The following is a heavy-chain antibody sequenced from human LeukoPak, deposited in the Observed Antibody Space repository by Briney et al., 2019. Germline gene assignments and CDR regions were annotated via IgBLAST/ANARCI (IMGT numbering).Heavy chain of an antibody. V-gene: IGHV1-18*01. Sequence: ASVKVSCTASDYTFMAYGVSWVRQAPGQGLEWMGWISAYNGDTNSVKKFQDRVAMTTDTSTSTAYMELRNLRSEDTAVYYCARDNDSRDPPHFDYWGQGTLVTVSS. D-gene: IGHD3-16*01. CDR2: ISAYNGDT. CDR1: DYTFMAYG. J-gene: IGHJ4*02. CDR3: ARDNDSRDPPHFDY.